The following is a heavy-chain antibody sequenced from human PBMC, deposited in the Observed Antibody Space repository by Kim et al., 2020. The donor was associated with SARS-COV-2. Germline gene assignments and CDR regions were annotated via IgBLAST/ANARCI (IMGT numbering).Heavy chain of an antibody. CDR2: INHSGST. J-gene: IGHJ4*02. CDR3: ARGVVNDYYGSGARIDY. CDR1: GGSFSGYY. D-gene: IGHD3-10*01. V-gene: IGHV4-34*01. Sequence: SETLSLTCAVYGGSFSGYYWSWIRQPPGKGLEWIGEINHSGSTNYNPSLKSRVTISVDTSKNQFSLKLSSVTAADTAVYYCARGVVNDYYGSGARIDYWGQGTLVTVSS.